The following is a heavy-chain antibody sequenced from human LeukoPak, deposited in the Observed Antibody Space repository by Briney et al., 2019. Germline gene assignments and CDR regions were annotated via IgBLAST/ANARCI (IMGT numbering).Heavy chain of an antibody. CDR2: IRGSGDST. Sequence: QAGGSLRLSCAASGFTFSSYAMSWVRQAPGKGLEWVSGIRGSGDSTNYADSVKGRFTISRDNSKNTLYLQMNSLRAEDTAVYYCAKVYSSGWRDAFDIWGQGTMVTVSS. CDR1: GFTFSSYA. V-gene: IGHV3-23*01. J-gene: IGHJ3*02. D-gene: IGHD6-19*01. CDR3: AKVYSSGWRDAFDI.